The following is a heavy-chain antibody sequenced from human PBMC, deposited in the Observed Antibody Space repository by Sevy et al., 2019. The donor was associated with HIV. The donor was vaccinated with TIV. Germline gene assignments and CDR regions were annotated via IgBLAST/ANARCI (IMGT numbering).Heavy chain of an antibody. D-gene: IGHD5-18*01. Sequence: GGSLRLSCVASGFSFSNYAMHWVRQAPGKGLEWVAVIWNDGNDKSYADSVKGRFTISRDNAKNTLYLQMNSLRADDTAIYYCATEYNNGYDYWGQGTMVTVSS. J-gene: IGHJ4*02. CDR3: ATEYNNGYDY. CDR2: IWNDGNDK. CDR1: GFSFSNYA. V-gene: IGHV3-33*01.